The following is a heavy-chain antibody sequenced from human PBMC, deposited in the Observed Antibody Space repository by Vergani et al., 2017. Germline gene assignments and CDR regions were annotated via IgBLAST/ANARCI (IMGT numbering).Heavy chain of an antibody. CDR1: GYSFTSYW. J-gene: IGHJ6*02. D-gene: IGHD6-19*01. CDR3: ARQVAVAGKWWGPYYYYGMDV. CDR2: IDPSDSYT. V-gene: IGHV5-10-1*01. Sequence: EVQLVQSGAEVKKPGESLRISCKGSGYSFTSYWISWVRQMPGKGLEWIGRIDPSDSYTNYSPSFQGHVTISADKSISTAYLQWSSLKASDTAMYYCARQVAVAGKWWGPYYYYGMDVWGQGTTVTVPS.